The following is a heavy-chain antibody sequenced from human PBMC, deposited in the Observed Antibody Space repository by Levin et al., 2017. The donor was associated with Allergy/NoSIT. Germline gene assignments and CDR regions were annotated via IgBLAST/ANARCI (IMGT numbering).Heavy chain of an antibody. V-gene: IGHV3-23*01. CDR2: ISGSGGST. CDR3: AKTGNYCSSTSCENWYFDL. CDR1: GFTFSSYA. D-gene: IGHD2-2*01. Sequence: GESLKISCAASGFTFSSYAMSWVRQAPGKGLEWVSAISGSGGSTYYADSVKGRFTISRDNSKNTLYLQMNSLRAEDTAVYYCAKTGNYCSSTSCENWYFDLWGRGTLVTVSS. J-gene: IGHJ2*01.